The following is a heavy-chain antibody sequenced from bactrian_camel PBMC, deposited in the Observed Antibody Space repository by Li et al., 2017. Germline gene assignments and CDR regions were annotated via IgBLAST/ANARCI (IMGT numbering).Heavy chain of an antibody. V-gene: IGHV3S10*01. CDR3: AAPSDTTMITMTTVQALGCYWNY. D-gene: IGHD3*01. CDR1: GFTFSYVY. Sequence: DVQLVESGGGLVQPGGSLRLSCAASGFTFSYVYMSWVRQAPGKERELVSRINTDGNTYYADSVKGRFTISRDNAKNTLYLQMNSLKPEDTAMYYCAAPSDTTMITMTTVQALGCYWNYWGQGTQVTVS. J-gene: IGHJ4*01. CDR2: INTDGNT.